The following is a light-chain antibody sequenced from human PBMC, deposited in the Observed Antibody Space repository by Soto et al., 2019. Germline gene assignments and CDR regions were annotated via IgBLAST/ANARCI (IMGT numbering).Light chain of an antibody. V-gene: IGKV1-13*02. CDR1: KGISSA. Sequence: AIQLTQSPSSLSASVGDRVTITCRASKGISSALAWYQQKPGKAPKLLIYDASSLESGVPSRFSGSGSGTDFTLTISSLQPEDFATYYCQQFNSYPITFGQGTLLEIK. CDR2: DAS. CDR3: QQFNSYPIT. J-gene: IGKJ5*01.